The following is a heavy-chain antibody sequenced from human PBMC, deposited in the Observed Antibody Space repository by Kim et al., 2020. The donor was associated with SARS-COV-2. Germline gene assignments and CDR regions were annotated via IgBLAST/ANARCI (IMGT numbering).Heavy chain of an antibody. J-gene: IGHJ5*02. V-gene: IGHV4-39*01. CDR3: ARHVVLKEVAAAGKNWFDP. Sequence: SETLSLTCTVSGGSISSSSYYWGWIRQPPGKGLEWIGSIYYSGSTYYNPSLKSRVTISVDTSKNQFSLKLSSVTAADTAVYYCARHVVLKEVAAAGKNWFDPWGQGTLVTVSS. D-gene: IGHD6-13*01. CDR1: GGSISSSSYY. CDR2: IYYSGST.